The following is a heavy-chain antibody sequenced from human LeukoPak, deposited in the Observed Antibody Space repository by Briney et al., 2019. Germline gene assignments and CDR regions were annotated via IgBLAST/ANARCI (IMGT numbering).Heavy chain of an antibody. D-gene: IGHD2-21*01. V-gene: IGHV3-23*05. CDR2: IDTSGTNT. CDR1: GFSFSDYA. J-gene: IGHJ4*02. Sequence: PGGSLRLSCAASGFSFSDYAMSWVRQAPGKGLEWVSTIDTSGTNTHYADSVKGRFTVSRDSSKNTLYLQMNGLRAEDTAVYYCLLSYFDYWGQGTLVTVSS. CDR3: LLSYFDY.